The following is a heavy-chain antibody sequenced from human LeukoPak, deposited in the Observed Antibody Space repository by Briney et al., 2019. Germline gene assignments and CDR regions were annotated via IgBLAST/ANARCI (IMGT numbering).Heavy chain of an antibody. CDR2: VSGDGGRT. D-gene: IGHD6-19*01. J-gene: IGHJ1*01. CDR3: AKAWDSSGWGPQYFYH. V-gene: IGHV3-23*01. CDR1: GFTFSTYA. Sequence: HPGGSLRLSCAASGFTFSTYAMNWVRQAPGKGLEWVSAVSGDGGRTYYADSVKGRFTISRDNSKNTLYLQINSLRAEDTAVYYCAKAWDSSGWGPQYFYHWGQGTLVTVSS.